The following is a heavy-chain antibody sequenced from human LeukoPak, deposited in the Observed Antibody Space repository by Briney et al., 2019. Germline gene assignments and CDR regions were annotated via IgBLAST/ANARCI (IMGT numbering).Heavy chain of an antibody. CDR2: IYYSGST. CDR3: ASAGSGWSPFYFDY. D-gene: IGHD6-19*01. CDR1: GGSISSSSYY. V-gene: IGHV4-39*07. Sequence: TSETLSLTCTVSGGSISSSSYYWGWIRQPPGKGLEWIGSIYYSGSTYYNPSLKSRVTISVDTSKNQFSLKLTSVTAADTAVYYCASAGSGWSPFYFDYWGQGTLVTVSS. J-gene: IGHJ4*02.